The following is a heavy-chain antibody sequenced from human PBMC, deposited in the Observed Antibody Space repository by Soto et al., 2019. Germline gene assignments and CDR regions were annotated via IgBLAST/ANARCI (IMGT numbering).Heavy chain of an antibody. V-gene: IGHV4-59*01. CDR1: GGSISPYY. D-gene: IGHD6-13*01. CDR3: ACKGAAGSYANYYLDV. J-gene: IGHJ6*03. CDR2: VYYSGNT. Sequence: SEALSLTCTVSGGSISPYYWSWIRQPPGKGLEWIGYVYYSGNTNYNPSLESRVTISVDTSRNRFSLNLTSATAADTAVYYCACKGAAGSYANYYLDVWGRGTAVTV.